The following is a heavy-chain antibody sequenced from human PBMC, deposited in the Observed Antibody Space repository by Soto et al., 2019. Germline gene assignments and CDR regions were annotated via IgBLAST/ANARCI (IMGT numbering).Heavy chain of an antibody. CDR3: ALKGGIGSPGNLFDS. CDR1: GFSFSPYS. D-gene: IGHD3-16*01. J-gene: IGHJ5*01. CDR2: IGGSEGGT. Sequence: PGGSLRLCCAASGFSFSPYSMNWVRQAPGKGLEWVSAIGGSEGGTYYADSVKGRFAISRDNSKNTLHLQLNSLRVEDTAIYFCALKGGIGSPGNLFDSWGQRTLVTGSS. V-gene: IGHV3-23*01.